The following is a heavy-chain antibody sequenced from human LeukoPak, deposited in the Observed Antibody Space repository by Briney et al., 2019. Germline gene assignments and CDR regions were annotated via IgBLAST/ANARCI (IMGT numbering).Heavy chain of an antibody. CDR1: GGSISSYY. CDR2: FYTSGST. J-gene: IGHJ4*02. V-gene: IGHV4-4*07. Sequence: KPSETLSLTCTVSGGSISSYYWSWIRQPAGKGLEGIGRFYTSGSTHYNPSLKSRVTMSIDTSKNQFSLKLSSVTAADTAVYYCARDARLHYYFDYWGQGTLVTVSS. D-gene: IGHD6-25*01. CDR3: ARDARLHYYFDY.